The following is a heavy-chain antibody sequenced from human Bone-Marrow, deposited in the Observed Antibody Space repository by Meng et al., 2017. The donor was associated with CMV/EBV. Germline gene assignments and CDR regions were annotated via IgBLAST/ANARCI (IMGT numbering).Heavy chain of an antibody. Sequence: GGSLRLSCAASGFTFDDYAMHWVRQAPGKGLEWVSGISWNSGSIGYADSVKGRFTISRDNSKNTLYLQMNSLRAEDTAVYYCFGSNYGYWGQGTLVTVSS. D-gene: IGHD3-16*01. J-gene: IGHJ4*02. CDR3: FGSNYGY. V-gene: IGHV3-9*01. CDR2: ISWNSGSI. CDR1: GFTFDDYA.